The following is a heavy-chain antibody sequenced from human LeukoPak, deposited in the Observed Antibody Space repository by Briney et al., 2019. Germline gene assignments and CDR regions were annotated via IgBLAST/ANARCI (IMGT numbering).Heavy chain of an antibody. CDR3: ATSPPDYYDSSGADY. Sequence: SGTLSLTCTVSGGSISSSSYYWGWIRQPPGKGLEWIGSIYYSGSTYYNPSLKSRVTISVDTSKNQFSLKLSSVTAADTAVYYCATSPPDYYDSSGADYWGQGTLVTVSS. J-gene: IGHJ4*02. D-gene: IGHD3-22*01. V-gene: IGHV4-39*07. CDR2: IYYSGST. CDR1: GGSISSSSYY.